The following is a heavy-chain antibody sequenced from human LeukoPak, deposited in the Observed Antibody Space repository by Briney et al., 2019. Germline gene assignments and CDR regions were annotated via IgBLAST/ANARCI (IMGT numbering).Heavy chain of an antibody. V-gene: IGHV3-9*01. CDR2: ISWNSGSI. Sequence: SGRCLRLSCAASAFTFDDYAMHCVRHAPGKGLEWVSGISWNSGSIVYADSVKGRFTISRDNAKNSLYLQMNSLRAEDTALYYCAKMAVAGPGVDYWGQGTLVTVSS. J-gene: IGHJ4*02. CDR3: AKMAVAGPGVDY. D-gene: IGHD6-19*01. CDR1: AFTFDDYA.